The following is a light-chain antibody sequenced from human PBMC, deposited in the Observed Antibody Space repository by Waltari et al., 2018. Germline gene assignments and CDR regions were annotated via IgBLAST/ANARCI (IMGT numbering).Light chain of an antibody. CDR3: MQALQTPYT. V-gene: IGKV2-28*01. J-gene: IGKJ2*01. CDR2: LGS. Sequence: DIVMTQSPLSLPVTPGDPASISCRSSQSLLHSNGYNYLDWYLQKAGQSPQLLIYLGSNRASGVPDRFSGSGSGTDFTLEISRVEAEDVGVYYCMQALQTPYTFGQGTKLEIK. CDR1: QSLLHSNGYNY.